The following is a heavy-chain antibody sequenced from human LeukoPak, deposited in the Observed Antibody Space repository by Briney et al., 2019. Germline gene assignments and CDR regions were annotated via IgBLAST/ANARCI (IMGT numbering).Heavy chain of an antibody. CDR2: IYSGGST. V-gene: IGHV3-66*02. CDR1: GFTVSSNY. J-gene: IGHJ4*02. CDR3: ARVPEDSSSWAFDY. D-gene: IGHD6-13*01. Sequence: GGSLRLSCAASGFTVSSNYMSWVRQAPGKGLEWVSVIYSGGSTYYADSVKGRFTISRDNSKNTLYLQMNSLRAEDTAVYYCARVPEDSSSWAFDYWGQGTLVTVSS.